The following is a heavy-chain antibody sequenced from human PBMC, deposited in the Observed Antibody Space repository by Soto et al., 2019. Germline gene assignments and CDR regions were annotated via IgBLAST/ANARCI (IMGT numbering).Heavy chain of an antibody. CDR3: ARGAATKIVVVMYYAFEI. V-gene: IGHV1-69*12. CDR1: GATLNTFINYG. J-gene: IGHJ3*02. D-gene: IGHD3-22*01. Sequence: QVQLVQSGVEVKKPGSSVKVSCKASGATLNTFINYGITWVRQAPGQGLEWMGGIIPVFGTANYAQKFQGXVXXXAXQCTRTAYMELSSRRSEDTAVYYCARGAATKIVVVMYYAFEIWGQGTMVAVSS. CDR2: IIPVFGTA.